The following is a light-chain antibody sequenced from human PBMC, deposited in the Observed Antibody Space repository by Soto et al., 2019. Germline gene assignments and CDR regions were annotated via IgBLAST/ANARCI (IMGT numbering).Light chain of an antibody. Sequence: SQSVSSYLAWYQRKPGQAPRLLIYDASNRATGIPARFSGSWSGTDLHPTIGSLEADASAPYYRQHRSNWLTFGPGTRLKIK. J-gene: IGKJ5*01. CDR1: QSVSSY. CDR3: QHRSNWLT. V-gene: IGKV3-11*01. CDR2: DAS.